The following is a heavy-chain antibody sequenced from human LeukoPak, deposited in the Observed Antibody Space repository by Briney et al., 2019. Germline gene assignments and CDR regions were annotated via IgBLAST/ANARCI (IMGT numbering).Heavy chain of an antibody. Sequence: GGSLRLSCVASRFSFSSHWMTWVRQAPGKGLEWVANIKEDGREKYYADSVKGRFTISRDNAKNSLYLQMNSLRGEDTAVYYCAKTIVGSNVFDNWGQGTLVTVSS. V-gene: IGHV3-7*01. CDR3: AKTIVGSNVFDN. J-gene: IGHJ3*02. D-gene: IGHD1-26*01. CDR2: IKEDGREK. CDR1: RFSFSSHW.